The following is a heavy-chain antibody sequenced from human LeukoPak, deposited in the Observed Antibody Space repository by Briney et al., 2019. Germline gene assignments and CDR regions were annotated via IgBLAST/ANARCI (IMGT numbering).Heavy chain of an antibody. CDR1: GFTFSSYS. J-gene: IGHJ4*02. D-gene: IGHD2-2*01. CDR3: ARDSSHIVVVPAAMDY. CDR2: ISSRNYI. V-gene: IGHV3-21*01. Sequence: PGGSLRLSCAASGFTFSSYSMHWVRQAPGKGLEWVSSISSRNYIYYADSVKGRFTISRDNAKNSLYLQMNSLRAEDTAVYSCARDSSHIVVVPAAMDYWGQGTLVTVSS.